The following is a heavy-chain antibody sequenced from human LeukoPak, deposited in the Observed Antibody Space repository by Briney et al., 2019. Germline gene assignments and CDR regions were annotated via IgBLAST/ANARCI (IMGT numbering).Heavy chain of an antibody. D-gene: IGHD1-26*01. CDR1: GFTFSSYG. CDR2: ISSSGTYI. CDR3: VRDRGSYRPIDY. V-gene: IGHV3-21*01. Sequence: GGSLRLSCAASGFTFSSYGMHWVRQAPGKRLEWVSSISSSGTYIYYRDSVKGRFTISRDNAENSLYLEMNSLRVEDTAIYYCVRDRGSYRPIDYWGQGTLVTVSS. J-gene: IGHJ4*02.